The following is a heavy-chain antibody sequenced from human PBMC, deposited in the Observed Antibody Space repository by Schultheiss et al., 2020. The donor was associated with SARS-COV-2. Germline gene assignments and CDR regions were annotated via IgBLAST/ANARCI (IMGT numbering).Heavy chain of an antibody. CDR3: ARDRGFSYGDPAYYYYGIDV. J-gene: IGHJ6*02. CDR1: GGSFSGYY. D-gene: IGHD5-18*01. V-gene: IGHV4-34*01. CDR2: INHSGST. Sequence: SETLSLTCAVYGGSFSGYYWSWIRQPPGKGLEWIGEINHSGSTNYNPSLKSRVTISVDTSKNQFSLKLSSVTAADTAVYYCARDRGFSYGDPAYYYYGIDVWGQGTTVTVSS.